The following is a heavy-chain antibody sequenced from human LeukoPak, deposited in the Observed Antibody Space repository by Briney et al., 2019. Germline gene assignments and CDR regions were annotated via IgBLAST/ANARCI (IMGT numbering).Heavy chain of an antibody. J-gene: IGHJ6*03. D-gene: IGHD3-10*01. CDR3: ARWFGDVNAYYMDV. V-gene: IGHV1-69*13. CDR2: IIPIFGTA. Sequence: SVKVSCKASGFPFTSYAIHWVRQAPGQRLEWMGGIIPIFGTANYAQKFQGRVTITADESTSTAYMELSSLRSEDTAVYYCARWFGDVNAYYMDVWGKGTTVTISS. CDR1: GFPFTSYA.